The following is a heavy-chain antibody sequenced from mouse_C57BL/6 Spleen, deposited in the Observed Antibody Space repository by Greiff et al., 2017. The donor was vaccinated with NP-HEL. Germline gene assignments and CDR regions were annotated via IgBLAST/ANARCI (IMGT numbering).Heavy chain of an antibody. Sequence: EVMLVESEGGLVQPGSSMKLSCTASVFTFSDYYMAWVRQVPEKGLEWVANINYDGSSTYYLDSLKSRFIISRDNAKNILYLQMSSLKAEDTATYYCARGRSYFDYWGQGTTLTVSS. V-gene: IGHV5-16*01. CDR2: INYDGSST. J-gene: IGHJ2*01. CDR3: ARGRSYFDY. CDR1: VFTFSDYY.